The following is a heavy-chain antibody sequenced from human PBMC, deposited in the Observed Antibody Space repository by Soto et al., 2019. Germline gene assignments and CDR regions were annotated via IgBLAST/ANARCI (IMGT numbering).Heavy chain of an antibody. Sequence: PSETLSLTCTVSGGSISSGDYYWSWIRQPPGKGLEWIGYIYYSGSTYYNPSLKSRVTISVDTSKNQFSLKLSSVTAADTAVYYCARVGGRVTALYYFDYWAQRTLVPVSS. CDR1: GGSISSGDYY. V-gene: IGHV4-30-4*01. CDR2: IYYSGST. CDR3: ARVGGRVTALYYFDY. D-gene: IGHD2-21*02. J-gene: IGHJ4*02.